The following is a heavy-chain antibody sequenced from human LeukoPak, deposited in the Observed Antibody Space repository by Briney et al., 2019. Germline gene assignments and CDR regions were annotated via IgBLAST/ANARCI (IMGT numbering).Heavy chain of an antibody. CDR3: ARELDAFDI. Sequence: PGGSLRLSCAASGFTFSSYVMHWVRQAPGKGLEWVAFISYDGNNKWYADSVKGRFTISRDNSKNTLYVQMNSLRAEDTAVYYCARELDAFDIWGQGTMVTVSS. J-gene: IGHJ3*02. CDR2: ISYDGNNK. CDR1: GFTFSSYV. V-gene: IGHV3-30-3*01.